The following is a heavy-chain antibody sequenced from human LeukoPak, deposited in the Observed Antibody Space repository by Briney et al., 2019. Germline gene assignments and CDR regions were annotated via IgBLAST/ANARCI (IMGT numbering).Heavy chain of an antibody. CDR3: ARYSGYDWEYAFDI. J-gene: IGHJ3*02. Sequence: GESLKISCKGSGYRFTSYWIGWVPQMPGKGLEWMGIIYPGDSDTSYHPSFQAQVPISADKSISTAYLQWSSLKASDTAMYYCARYSGYDWEYAFDIWGQGTMVTVSS. CDR2: IYPGDSDT. CDR1: GYRFTSYW. V-gene: IGHV5-51*01. D-gene: IGHD5-12*01.